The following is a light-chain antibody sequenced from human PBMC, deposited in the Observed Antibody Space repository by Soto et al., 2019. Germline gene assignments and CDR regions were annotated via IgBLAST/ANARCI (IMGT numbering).Light chain of an antibody. V-gene: IGKV3-11*01. J-gene: IGKJ4*01. Sequence: EIVLTQYPGTLSLSPGERATLSCRASQSVSSYLAWYQQKPGQAPRLLIYDSSNRATGIPARFSGSGSGTDFTLTISGLEPEDFAVYYCPQRTNWPPAFGGGTKV. CDR3: PQRTNWPPA. CDR2: DSS. CDR1: QSVSSY.